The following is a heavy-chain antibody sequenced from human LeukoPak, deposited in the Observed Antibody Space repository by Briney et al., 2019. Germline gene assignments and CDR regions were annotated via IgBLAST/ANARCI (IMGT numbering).Heavy chain of an antibody. CDR3: AGAEIYYDSSGYYFY. Sequence: ASVKVSCKASGGTFSSYAISWVRQAPGQGLEWMGRIIPIFGTANYAQKFQGRVTMTRDTSISTAYMELSRLRSDDTAVYYCAGAEIYYDSSGYYFYWGQGTLVTVSS. CDR2: IIPIFGTA. D-gene: IGHD3-22*01. J-gene: IGHJ4*02. CDR1: GGTFSSYA. V-gene: IGHV1-69*05.